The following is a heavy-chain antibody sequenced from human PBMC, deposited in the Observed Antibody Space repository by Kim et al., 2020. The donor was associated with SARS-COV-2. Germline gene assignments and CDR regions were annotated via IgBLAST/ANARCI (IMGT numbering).Heavy chain of an antibody. CDR3: ARGLMGSSWHGYSN. CDR1: GYTFTGYY. J-gene: IGHJ4*02. Sequence: ASVKVSCKASGYTFTGYYMHWVRQAPGQGLEWMGWINPNSGGTNYAQKFQGRVTMTRDTSISTAYMELSRLRSDDTAVYYCARGLMGSSWHGYSNWGQGTLVTVSS. V-gene: IGHV1-2*02. CDR2: INPNSGGT. D-gene: IGHD6-13*01.